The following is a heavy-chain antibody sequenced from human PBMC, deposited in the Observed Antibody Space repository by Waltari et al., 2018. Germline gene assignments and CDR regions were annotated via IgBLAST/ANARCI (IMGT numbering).Heavy chain of an antibody. CDR2: ITHTGTT. J-gene: IGHJ5*02. V-gene: IGHV4-34*02. CDR1: GGSFGGYY. Sequence: QVQLQQWGAGLLKPSETQSLTCAASGGSFGGYYWTWIRQPPGKGLEWIGDITHTGTTNYNSSLKSRVTMSIDTSKNQFSLTVTSVTAADTAIYYCAARRRSSGVGFDPWGQGTLVTVSS. D-gene: IGHD6-6*01. CDR3: AARRRSSGVGFDP.